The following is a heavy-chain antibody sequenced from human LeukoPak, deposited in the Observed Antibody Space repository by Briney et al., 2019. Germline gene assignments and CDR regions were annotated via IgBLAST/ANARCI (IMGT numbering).Heavy chain of an antibody. CDR2: INPSSGVT. V-gene: IGHV1-2*02. D-gene: IGHD6-13*01. CDR1: GYTFTGYY. Sequence: ASVKVSCKTSGYTFTGYYMHWVRQAPGQGLEWMGWINPSSGVTNYAQKFQGRVTMTRDTSISTAYMELSRLTSDDMAVYYCAPTNSNWYYFDYWGQGTLVTVSS. J-gene: IGHJ4*02. CDR3: APTNSNWYYFDY.